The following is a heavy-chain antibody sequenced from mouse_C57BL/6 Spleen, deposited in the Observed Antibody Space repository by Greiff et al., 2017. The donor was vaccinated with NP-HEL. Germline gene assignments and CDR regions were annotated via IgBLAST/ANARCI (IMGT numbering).Heavy chain of an antibody. V-gene: IGHV5-17*01. CDR1: GFTFSDYG. Sequence: EVQGVESGGGLVKPGGSLKLSCAASGFTFSDYGMHWVRQAPEKGLEWVAYISSGSSTIYYAATVKGRFTISRDNAKNTLFLQMTSLRSEDTAMYYCARPGTGNFDVWGTGTTVTVSS. CDR3: ARPGTGNFDV. J-gene: IGHJ1*03. D-gene: IGHD3-3*01. CDR2: ISSGSSTI.